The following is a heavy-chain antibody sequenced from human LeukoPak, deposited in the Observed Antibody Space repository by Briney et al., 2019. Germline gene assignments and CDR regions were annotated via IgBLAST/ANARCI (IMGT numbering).Heavy chain of an antibody. D-gene: IGHD2-2*01. V-gene: IGHV3-23*01. J-gene: IGHJ4*02. CDR2: ISDSGDTT. Sequence: PGGSLRLSCAASGFTFSSYAISWVRQAPGKGLERVSGISDSGDTTYYADSVKGRFTISRDNAKNSLYLQMNSLRAEDTAVYYCARIAVRHFDYWGQGTLVTVSS. CDR1: GFTFSSYA. CDR3: ARIAVRHFDY.